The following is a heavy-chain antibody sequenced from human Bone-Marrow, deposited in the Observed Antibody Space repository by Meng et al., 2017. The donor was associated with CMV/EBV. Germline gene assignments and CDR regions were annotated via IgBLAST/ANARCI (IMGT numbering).Heavy chain of an antibody. V-gene: IGHV3-21*01. CDR3: ARDGKGGWVVVAAIAAFDI. Sequence: FRSSGMNWVRQSPGKGLEWFSSITSSSNHIYYADSVKGRFTISRDNAKNSLYLQMNSLRAEDTAVYYCARDGKGGWVVVAAIAAFDIWGQGTMVTVSS. D-gene: IGHD2-15*01. CDR1: FRSSG. CDR2: ITSSSNHI. J-gene: IGHJ3*02.